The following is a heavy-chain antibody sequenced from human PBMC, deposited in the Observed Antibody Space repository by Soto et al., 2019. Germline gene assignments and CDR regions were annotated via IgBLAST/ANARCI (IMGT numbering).Heavy chain of an antibody. D-gene: IGHD1-26*01. Sequence: SETLSLTCTVAGGSTTSGAFYWSWIRQHPGKGLEWIGYVYYSGSTFYNPSLKSRITISLDTSKNQFSLKLRSVTAADTAVYYCATMTGVGADFDYWGPGTLVTVSS. J-gene: IGHJ4*02. CDR1: GGSTTSGAFY. V-gene: IGHV4-31*03. CDR3: ATMTGVGADFDY. CDR2: VYYSGST.